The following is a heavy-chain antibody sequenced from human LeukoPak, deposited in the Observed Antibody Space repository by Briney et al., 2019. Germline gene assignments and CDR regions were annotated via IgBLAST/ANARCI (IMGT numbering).Heavy chain of an antibody. CDR1: GFTFSSNG. V-gene: IGHV3-48*04. J-gene: IGHJ4*02. CDR3: TTDLGRSRIAPRFYY. CDR2: ISSSGSTI. D-gene: IGHD6-6*01. Sequence: GGTLRLSCAVSGFTFSSNGMSWVRQAPGKGLEWVSYISSSGSTIYYADSVKGRFTISRDNAKNSLYLQMNSLRAEDTAVYYCTTDLGRSRIAPRFYYWGQGTLVTVSS.